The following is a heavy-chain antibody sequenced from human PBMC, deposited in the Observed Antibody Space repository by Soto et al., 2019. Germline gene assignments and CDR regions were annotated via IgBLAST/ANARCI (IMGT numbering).Heavy chain of an antibody. CDR2: ISNDGRNK. Sequence: QVQLVESGGGVVQPGRSLRLSCAASGFSFSSYGMHWVRQAPGKGLEWMAAISNDGRNKYYADSVKGRFTISRDNSKNTLYVQMNSLRAADTAVYYCAKAWGECSGDKCYYKYGMDVWGQGTTVTVSS. CDR1: GFSFSSYG. J-gene: IGHJ6*02. CDR3: AKAWGECSGDKCYYKYGMDV. V-gene: IGHV3-30*18. D-gene: IGHD2-15*01.